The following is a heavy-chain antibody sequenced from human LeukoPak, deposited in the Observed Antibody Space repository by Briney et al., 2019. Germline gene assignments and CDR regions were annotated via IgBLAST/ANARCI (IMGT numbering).Heavy chain of an antibody. CDR3: ARDENWDFDY. CDR1: RDSVSTNSAA. D-gene: IGHD2/OR15-2a*01. V-gene: IGHV6-1*01. Sequence: SQTLSLTCAISRDSVSTNSAAWNWVRQSPSRGLERLGRKYYRYKWYNDYAVPVKSRITINADTSRNQFSLQLTSVTPEDTAVYYCARDENWDFDYWGQGTLVTVSS. CDR2: KYYRYKWYN. J-gene: IGHJ4*02.